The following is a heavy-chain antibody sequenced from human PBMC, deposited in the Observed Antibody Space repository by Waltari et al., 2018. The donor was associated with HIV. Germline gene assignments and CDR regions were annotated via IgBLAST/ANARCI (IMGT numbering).Heavy chain of an antibody. D-gene: IGHD3-10*01. V-gene: IGHV4-31*03. Sequence: QVQLQESGPGLVKSSQTLSLTCPVSGGSISRGGYYWNWIRQHPGTGLEWIGYIQHSGSTYYNPALKSRVSISVNTSKNKYSLNLTSGTAADTAVYYCARVSDSYGTVFEYWGQGTLVSVSS. J-gene: IGHJ4*02. CDR3: ARVSDSYGTVFEY. CDR1: GGSISRGGYY. CDR2: IQHSGST.